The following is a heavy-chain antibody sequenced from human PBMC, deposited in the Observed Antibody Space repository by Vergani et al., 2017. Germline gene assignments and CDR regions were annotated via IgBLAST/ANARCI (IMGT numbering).Heavy chain of an antibody. V-gene: IGHV4-38-2*01. Sequence: QVQLQESGPGLVKPSETLSLTCAVSGYSISSGYYWGWIRQPPGKGLEWIGSIYHSGSTYYNPPLKSRVTISVDTSKNQFSLKLSSVTAADTAVYYCARQGVVAADYYYGMDVWGQGTTVTVSS. J-gene: IGHJ6*02. D-gene: IGHD2-15*01. CDR2: IYHSGST. CDR1: GYSISSGYY. CDR3: ARQGVVAADYYYGMDV.